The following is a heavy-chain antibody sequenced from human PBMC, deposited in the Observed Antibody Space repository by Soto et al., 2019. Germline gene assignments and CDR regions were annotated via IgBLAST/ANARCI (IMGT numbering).Heavy chain of an antibody. V-gene: IGHV3-11*01. CDR1: GFTSSDHY. J-gene: IGHJ4*02. CDR2: ISSTGGAL. D-gene: IGHD2-2*01. CDR3: ARDPDTSSKIDY. Sequence: QVQLVESGGGLVKPGESLRLSCAASGFTSSDHYMSWVRQAPGKGLEWISYISSTGGALYYADSVKGRFTISRDNAKNSLYLQMNSLRAEDTAIYYCARDPDTSSKIDYWGQGTLVTVSS.